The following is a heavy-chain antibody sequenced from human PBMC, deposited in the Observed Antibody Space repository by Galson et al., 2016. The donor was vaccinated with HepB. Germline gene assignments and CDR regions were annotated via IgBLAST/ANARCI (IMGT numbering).Heavy chain of an antibody. D-gene: IGHD6-19*01. CDR2: GSIYSSGNIYYSGSI. V-gene: IGHV4-59*08. CDR1: GGSLRNYY. J-gene: IGHJ5*01. CDR3: ARQSHENGWPTAFDS. Sequence: SETLSLTCAVYGGSLRNYYWNWIRQSPGKGLEWIGSIYSSGNIYYSGSIYYNSSLKSRVTISVDTSKNQFSLKLSSVTATDTAFYYCARQSHENGWPTAFDSWGQGTLVTVSS.